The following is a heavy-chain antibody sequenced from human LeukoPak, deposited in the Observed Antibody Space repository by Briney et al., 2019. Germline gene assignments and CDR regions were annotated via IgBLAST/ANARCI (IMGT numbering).Heavy chain of an antibody. CDR1: GYTFTGYY. D-gene: IGHD1-26*01. V-gene: IGHV1-2*02. CDR3: PRDFSGSYPPLY. J-gene: IGHJ4*02. Sequence: ASVKVSCTASGYTFTGYYMHWVRQAPGQGLEWRGWINPNSGGTNYAQKFQGRVTMTRDTSISTAYMELSRLRSDDTAVYYCPRDFSGSYPPLYWGQGTPFTVSS. CDR2: INPNSGGT.